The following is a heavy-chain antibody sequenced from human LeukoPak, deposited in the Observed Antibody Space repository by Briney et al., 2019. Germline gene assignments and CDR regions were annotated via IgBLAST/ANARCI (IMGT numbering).Heavy chain of an antibody. CDR3: ARHVVLLWFGNNWFDP. J-gene: IGHJ5*02. CDR2: INHSGST. CDR1: GGSFSGYY. Sequence: SETLSLTCAVYGGSFSGYYWSWIRQPPGKGLEWIGEINHSGSTNYNPPLKSRVTISVDTSKNQFSLKLGSVTAADTAVYYCARHVVLLWFGNNWFDPWGQGTLVTVSS. V-gene: IGHV4-34*01. D-gene: IGHD3-10*01.